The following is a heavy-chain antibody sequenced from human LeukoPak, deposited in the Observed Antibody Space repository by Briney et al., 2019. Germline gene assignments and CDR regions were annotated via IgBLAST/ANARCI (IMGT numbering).Heavy chain of an antibody. CDR3: TRPELYCTNGVCYADV. CDR2: IRSKANSYAT. CDR1: GFTFSGSA. D-gene: IGHD2-8*01. Sequence: PGGSLRLSCAASGFTFSGSAMHWVRQASGKGLEWVDRIRSKANSYATAYAASVKGRFTISRDDSKNTAYLQMNSLKTEDTAVYYCTRPELYCTNGVCYADVWGKGTTVTVSS. V-gene: IGHV3-73*01. J-gene: IGHJ6*04.